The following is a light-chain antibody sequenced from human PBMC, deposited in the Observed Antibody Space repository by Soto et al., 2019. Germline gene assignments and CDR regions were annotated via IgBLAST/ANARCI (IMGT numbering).Light chain of an antibody. CDR3: SSYTSSANWV. CDR2: EVT. CDR1: SSDVGGYEY. V-gene: IGLV2-14*01. J-gene: IGLJ3*02. Sequence: QSALTQPASVSGSPGQSITISCTGTSSDVGGYEYVSWYQQHPDKAPKLLIYEVTNRPSGVSKRFSGSKSGNTASLIISGLQAEDEADYYCSSYTSSANWVFGGGTKLTVL.